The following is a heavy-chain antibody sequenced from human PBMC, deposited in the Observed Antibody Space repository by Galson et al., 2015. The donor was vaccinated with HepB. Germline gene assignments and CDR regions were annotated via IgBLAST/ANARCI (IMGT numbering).Heavy chain of an antibody. V-gene: IGHV3-49*04. Sequence: SLRLSCAASGFTFGDYAMSWVRQAPGKGLEWVGFIRSKAYGGTTEYAASVKGRFTISRDDSKSIAYLQMNSLKTEDTAVYYCTRAGQDHYYDSSGYWYWGQGTLVTVSS. CDR3: TRAGQDHYYDSSGYWY. CDR1: GFTFGDYA. J-gene: IGHJ4*02. D-gene: IGHD3-22*01. CDR2: IRSKAYGGTT.